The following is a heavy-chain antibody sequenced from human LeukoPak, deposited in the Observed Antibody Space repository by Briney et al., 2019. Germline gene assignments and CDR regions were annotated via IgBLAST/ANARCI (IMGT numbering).Heavy chain of an antibody. CDR3: ARSRSTYDSSGYLDY. CDR1: GGSFSGYY. V-gene: IGHV4-34*01. D-gene: IGHD3-22*01. Sequence: SEALSLTCAVYGGSFSGYYWSWIRQPPGKGLEWIGEINHSGSTNFNPSLKSRLTISVDTSENQFSLMLTSVTAADTAVYFCARSRSTYDSSGYLDYWGQGALVTVSS. CDR2: INHSGST. J-gene: IGHJ4*02.